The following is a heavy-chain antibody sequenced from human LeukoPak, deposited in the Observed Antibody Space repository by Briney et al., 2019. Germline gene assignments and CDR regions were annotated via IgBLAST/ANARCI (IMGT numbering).Heavy chain of an antibody. J-gene: IGHJ3*02. CDR3: AHDIPRSYYSGDAFDI. Sequence: GGSLRLSCAASGFTFSSYAMSWVRHAPGKGLEWVSAISGSGGSTYYADSVKGRFTISTDNSKNTLYLQMNSPRAEDMAVYYSAHDIPRSYYSGDAFDIWGQGTMVTVSS. D-gene: IGHD1-26*01. V-gene: IGHV3-23*01. CDR1: GFTFSSYA. CDR2: ISGSGGST.